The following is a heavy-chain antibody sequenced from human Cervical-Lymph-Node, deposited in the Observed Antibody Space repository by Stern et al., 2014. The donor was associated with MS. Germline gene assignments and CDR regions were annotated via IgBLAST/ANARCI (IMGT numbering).Heavy chain of an antibody. CDR1: GFTLSSSA. CDR2: MSYDGINN. Sequence: VQLVESGGGVVQPGTSLRLSCAASGFTLSSSAMHWVRQAPGKGLEWVAVMSYDGINNYYADSVQGRLTISSDISKHTLHLQMDSLRPEDTAVYYCARVRDGYNFRGFDYWGQGTLVTVSS. J-gene: IGHJ4*02. D-gene: IGHD5-24*01. V-gene: IGHV3-30-3*01. CDR3: ARVRDGYNFRGFDY.